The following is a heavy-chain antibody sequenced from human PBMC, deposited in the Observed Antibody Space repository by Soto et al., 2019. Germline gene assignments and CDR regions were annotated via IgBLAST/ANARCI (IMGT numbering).Heavy chain of an antibody. V-gene: IGHV4-59*01. Sequence: SENLSLTCTVSGGSISSYYWSWIRQPPGKGLEWIGYIYYSGSTNYNPSLKSRVTMSVDTSKNQFSLKLTSVTAADTAVYYCARGDTSFDYWGQRTLVTVSS. CDR2: IYYSGST. J-gene: IGHJ4*02. D-gene: IGHD2-2*02. CDR3: ARGDTSFDY. CDR1: GGSISSYY.